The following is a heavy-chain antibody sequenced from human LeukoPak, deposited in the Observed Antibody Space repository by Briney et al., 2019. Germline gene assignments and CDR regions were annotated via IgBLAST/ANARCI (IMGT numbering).Heavy chain of an antibody. J-gene: IGHJ4*02. Sequence: SQTLSLTCAISGDSVSSNSAAWNWIRQSPSRGLEWLGRTYYRSKWYNNYALSVKSRMTVNPDTSKNQISLQLNSVTPEDTAVYYCARESAGTYYFDYWGQGALVTASS. V-gene: IGHV6-1*01. D-gene: IGHD6-19*01. CDR2: TYYRSKWYN. CDR3: ARESAGTYYFDY. CDR1: GDSVSSNSAA.